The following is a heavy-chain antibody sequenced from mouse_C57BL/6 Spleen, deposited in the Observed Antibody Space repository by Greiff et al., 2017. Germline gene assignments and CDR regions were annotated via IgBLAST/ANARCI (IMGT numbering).Heavy chain of an antibody. J-gene: IGHJ3*01. D-gene: IGHD2-5*01. CDR1: GFSFTSYG. Sequence: QVQLKESGPGLVQPSQSLSLTCTVSGFSFTSYGVHWVRQSPGKGLEWLGVIWSGGSTDYNAAFITRLSISKDNSKSQVFFKMNSLQADDTAIYYCATYSNYLFAYWGQGTLVTVSA. CDR3: ATYSNYLFAY. CDR2: IWSGGST. V-gene: IGHV2-2*01.